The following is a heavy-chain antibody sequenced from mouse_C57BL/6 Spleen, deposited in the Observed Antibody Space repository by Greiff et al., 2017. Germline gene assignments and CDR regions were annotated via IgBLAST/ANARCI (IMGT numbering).Heavy chain of an antibody. D-gene: IGHD1-1*01. CDR2: IHPNSGST. V-gene: IGHV1-64*01. Sequence: VQLQQPGAELVKPGASVKLSCKASGYTFTSYWMHWVKQRPGQGLEWIGMIHPNSGSTNYNEKFKSKATLTVDKSSSTAYMQLSSLTSEDSAVYYCARGSSQVPYYAMDYWGQGTSVTVSS. CDR3: ARGSSQVPYYAMDY. CDR1: GYTFTSYW. J-gene: IGHJ4*01.